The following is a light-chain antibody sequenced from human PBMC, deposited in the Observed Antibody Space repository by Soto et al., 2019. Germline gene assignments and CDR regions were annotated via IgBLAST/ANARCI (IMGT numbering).Light chain of an antibody. V-gene: IGLV2-23*01. CDR1: SSDVGTYNL. J-gene: IGLJ1*01. CDR2: EGS. Sequence: QSALTQPASVSGSPGQSITISCTGTSSDVGTYNLVSWYQQHPGKAPKLMIYEGSRRPSGVSNRFSGSKSGNTPSLTISGLEAEDEADYYCCSYARSNTYVFGTGTKLTVL. CDR3: CSYARSNTYV.